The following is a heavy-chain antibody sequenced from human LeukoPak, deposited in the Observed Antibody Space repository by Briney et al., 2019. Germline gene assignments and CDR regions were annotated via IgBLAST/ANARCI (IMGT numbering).Heavy chain of an antibody. CDR1: GFTFSSYS. CDR3: ARDRYDFWSGFDY. D-gene: IGHD3-3*01. CDR2: ISSSSSYT. J-gene: IGHJ4*02. V-gene: IGHV3-21*01. Sequence: PGGSLRLSCAASGFTFSSYSMNWVRQAPGKGLEWVSSISSSSSYTYYADSVKGRFTISRDNAKNSLYLQMNSLRAEDTAVYYCARDRYDFWSGFDYWGQGTLVTVSS.